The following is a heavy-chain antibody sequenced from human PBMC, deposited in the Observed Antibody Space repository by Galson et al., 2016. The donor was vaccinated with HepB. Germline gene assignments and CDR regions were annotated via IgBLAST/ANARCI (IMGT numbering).Heavy chain of an antibody. CDR1: GFTFSDYY. CDR2: ISSRSSTI. D-gene: IGHD2-2*01. J-gene: IGHJ4*02. CDR3: ARAPVTSTTCCYYFDY. V-gene: IGHV3-11*01. Sequence: SLRLSCAASGFTFSDYYMNWIRQAPGKGLEWISYISSRSSTIYYADSVKGRFTISRDDAKNSLYLQMTSLRAEDTAVYYCARAPVTSTTCCYYFDYWGQGTLVTVSS.